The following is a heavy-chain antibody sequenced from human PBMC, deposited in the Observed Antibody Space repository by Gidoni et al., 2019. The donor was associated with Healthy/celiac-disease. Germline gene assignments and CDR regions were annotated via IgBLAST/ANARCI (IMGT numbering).Heavy chain of an antibody. D-gene: IGHD3-10*01. Sequence: QLQLQESGPGLVKPSETLSLTCTVSGGSISSSSYYWGWIRQPPGKGLEWIGSIYYSGSTYYNPSLKSRVTISVDTSKNQFSLKLSSVTAADTAVYYCARHGSGSYYNDPSWFDPWGQGTLVTVSS. J-gene: IGHJ5*02. CDR1: GGSISSSSYY. V-gene: IGHV4-39*01. CDR3: ARHGSGSYYNDPSWFDP. CDR2: IYYSGST.